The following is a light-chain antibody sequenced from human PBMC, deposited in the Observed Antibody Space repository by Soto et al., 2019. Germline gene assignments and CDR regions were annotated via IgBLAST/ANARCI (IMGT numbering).Light chain of an antibody. V-gene: IGKV1-5*01. CDR3: QQYNSYPYT. J-gene: IGKJ2*01. CDR2: DAS. CDR1: QSISSW. Sequence: DIQMTQSPSTLSASVGDRVTITCRASQSISSWLAWYQQKPVKVPKLLIYDASSLASGVPSRFGGSGSGTEFTLTISTLQPNDFATYNWQQYNSYPYTFGHGIKLEIK.